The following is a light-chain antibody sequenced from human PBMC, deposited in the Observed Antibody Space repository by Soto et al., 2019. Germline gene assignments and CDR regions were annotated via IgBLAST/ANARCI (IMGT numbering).Light chain of an antibody. V-gene: IGKV3-20*01. CDR1: QSVSSN. Sequence: IVMTQSPATLSVSPGERATLSCRASQSVSSNLVWYQQKPGQAPRLLIYDASSRATGIPDRFSGGGSGTDFTLTISRLEPEDFAVYYCQQFSSYPLTFGGGTKVDIK. CDR3: QQFSSYPLT. CDR2: DAS. J-gene: IGKJ4*01.